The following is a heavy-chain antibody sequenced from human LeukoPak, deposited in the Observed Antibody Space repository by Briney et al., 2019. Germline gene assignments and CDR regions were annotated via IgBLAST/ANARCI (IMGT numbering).Heavy chain of an antibody. CDR3: AREIPADYGMDV. V-gene: IGHV1-2*02. Sequence: GASVKVSCKASGYTFTRYYMHWVRQAPGQGLEWMGWINPNNGGTNYAQKFQGRVTMTRDTSISTTYMELSRLRSDDTAVYYCAREIPADYGMDVWGQGTTVIVSS. J-gene: IGHJ6*02. CDR1: GYTFTRYY. CDR2: INPNNGGT. D-gene: IGHD2-2*01.